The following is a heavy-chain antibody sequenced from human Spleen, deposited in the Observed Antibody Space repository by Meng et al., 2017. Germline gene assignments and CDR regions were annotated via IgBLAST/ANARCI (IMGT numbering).Heavy chain of an antibody. V-gene: IGHV3-7*01. CDR3: ARFGRLVWSEFDY. J-gene: IGHJ4*02. Sequence: GGSLRLSCATSGFTFLDYWMTWVRQVPGKGLEWVANIGPDGSEQYYVDSVRGRFTISRDNAKNSLFLQMNSLRAEDTAVYYCARFGRLVWSEFDYWGQGTLVTVSS. D-gene: IGHD3-10*01. CDR2: IGPDGSEQ. CDR1: GFTFLDYW.